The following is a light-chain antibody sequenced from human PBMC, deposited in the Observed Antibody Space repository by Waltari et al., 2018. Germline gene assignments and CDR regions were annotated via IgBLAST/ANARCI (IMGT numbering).Light chain of an antibody. CDR2: DVS. CDR3: NSYSSVSTHV. Sequence: QSALTQPASMSGTPGESITISCAGTNTDIGAFNFVSWYRHFPGEAPQLIIYDVSHRPSGISDRFSGSKSGNTASLTISGLQAEDDADYYCNSYSSVSTHVFGSGTKVTVL. V-gene: IGLV2-14*03. J-gene: IGLJ1*01. CDR1: NTDIGAFNF.